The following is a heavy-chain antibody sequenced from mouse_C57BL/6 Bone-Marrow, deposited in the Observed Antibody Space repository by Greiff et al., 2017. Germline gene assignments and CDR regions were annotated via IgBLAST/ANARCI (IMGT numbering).Heavy chain of an antibody. D-gene: IGHD2-1*01. CDR1: GYAFSSSW. CDR2: IYPGDGDT. J-gene: IGHJ4*01. Sequence: VQLQQSGPELVKPGASVKISCKASGYAFSSSWMNWVKQRPGKGLEWIGRIYPGDGDTNYNGKFKGKATLTADKSSSTAYMQLSSLTSEDSAVYFCARSGNCYAMDYWGQGTSVTVSS. V-gene: IGHV1-82*01. CDR3: ARSGNCYAMDY.